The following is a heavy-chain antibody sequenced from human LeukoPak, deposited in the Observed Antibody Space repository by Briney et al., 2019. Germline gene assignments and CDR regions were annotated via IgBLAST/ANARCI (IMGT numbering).Heavy chain of an antibody. Sequence: KSGASLRLSCAASGFTFSSYSMNWVRQAPGKGLEWVSSISSSSSYIYYADSVKGRFTISRDNAKNSLYLQMNSLRAEDTAVYYCARVPLGWYFDYRGQGTLVTVSS. J-gene: IGHJ4*02. CDR2: ISSSSSYI. D-gene: IGHD6-19*01. CDR3: ARVPLGWYFDY. CDR1: GFTFSSYS. V-gene: IGHV3-21*01.